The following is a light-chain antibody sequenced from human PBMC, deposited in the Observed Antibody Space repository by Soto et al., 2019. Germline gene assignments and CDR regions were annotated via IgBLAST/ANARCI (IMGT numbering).Light chain of an antibody. CDR2: GAS. Sequence: EVVMTQSPATLSVSPGERATLSCRASQSVNANLAWYQQKPGQAPRLLIHGASNTAAGIPAMFSGSGLGPEFHLANGSLKSEDVGVYYCQQYNTGLWTFCQGNNV. CDR3: QQYNTGLWT. CDR1: QSVNAN. J-gene: IGKJ1*01. V-gene: IGKV3-15*01.